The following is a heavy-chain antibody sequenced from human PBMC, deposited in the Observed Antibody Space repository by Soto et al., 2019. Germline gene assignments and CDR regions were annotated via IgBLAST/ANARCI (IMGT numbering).Heavy chain of an antibody. Sequence: GASVKVSCKASGYTFTSHGITWVRQAPGQGLEWMGWISAYKGRTDYAQRVQGRVTMTTDTSTSTAYMELRSLRFDDTAVYYCARGVINDAFDIWGQGTMVTVSS. J-gene: IGHJ3*02. CDR2: ISAYKGRT. V-gene: IGHV1-18*01. CDR1: GYTFTSHG. CDR3: ARGVINDAFDI. D-gene: IGHD3-10*01.